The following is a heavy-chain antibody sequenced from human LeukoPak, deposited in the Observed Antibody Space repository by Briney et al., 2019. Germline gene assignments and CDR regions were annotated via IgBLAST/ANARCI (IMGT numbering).Heavy chain of an antibody. CDR2: ISSSSSYI. D-gene: IGHD6-6*01. CDR3: ARDAPEQLAFDY. CDR1: GSTFSSYS. V-gene: IGHV3-21*01. Sequence: GGSLRLSCAASGSTFSSYSMNWVRQAPGKGLEWVSSISSSSSYIYYADSVKGRFTISRDNAKNSLYLQMNSLRAEDTAVYYCARDAPEQLAFDYWGQGTLVTVSS. J-gene: IGHJ4*02.